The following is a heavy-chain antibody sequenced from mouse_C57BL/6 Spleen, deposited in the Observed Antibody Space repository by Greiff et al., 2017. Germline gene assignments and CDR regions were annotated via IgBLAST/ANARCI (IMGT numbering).Heavy chain of an antibody. V-gene: IGHV1-55*01. D-gene: IGHD4-1*01. CDR3: ASGGTGQYYYAMDY. Sequence: QVQLKQPGAELVKPGASVKMSCKASGYTFTSYWITWVKQRPGQGLEWIGDIYPGSGSTNYNEKFKSKATLTVDTSSSTAYMQLSSLTSEDSAVYYCASGGTGQYYYAMDYWGQGTSVTVSS. CDR1: GYTFTSYW. CDR2: IYPGSGST. J-gene: IGHJ4*01.